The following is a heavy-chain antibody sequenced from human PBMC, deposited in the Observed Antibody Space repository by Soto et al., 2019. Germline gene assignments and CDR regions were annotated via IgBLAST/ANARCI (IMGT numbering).Heavy chain of an antibody. J-gene: IGHJ4*02. CDR2: ISAYNGNT. V-gene: IGHV1-18*01. D-gene: IGHD6-19*01. CDR3: ARRIAVAGTVGDY. Sequence: QVQLVQSGAEVKKPGASVKVSCKASGYTFTSYGISWVRQAPGQGLEWMGWISAYNGNTNYAQKLQGRVTMTTDTRTSTAYMGLRSLRSDDTAVDYCARRIAVAGTVGDYWGQGTLVTVSS. CDR1: GYTFTSYG.